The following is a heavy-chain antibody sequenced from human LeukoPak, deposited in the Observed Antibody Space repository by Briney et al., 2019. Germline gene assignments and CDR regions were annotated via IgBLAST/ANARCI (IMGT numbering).Heavy chain of an antibody. V-gene: IGHV3-49*04. CDR2: IRSKAYGGTT. Sequence: GGSLRLSCTASGFTFGDYAMSWVSQAPGKGLEWVGFIRSKAYGGTTEYAASVKGRFTISRDDSKSIAYLQMNSLKTEDTAVYYCTRDLLDCGGDCYSAYFDYWGQGTLVTVSS. J-gene: IGHJ4*02. CDR1: GFTFGDYA. D-gene: IGHD2-21*01. CDR3: TRDLLDCGGDCYSAYFDY.